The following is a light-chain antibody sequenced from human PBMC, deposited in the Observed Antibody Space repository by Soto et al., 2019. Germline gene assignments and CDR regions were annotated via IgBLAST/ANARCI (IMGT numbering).Light chain of an antibody. CDR1: QSLLHSNGYNY. Sequence: DIVMTQSPLSLPVTPGEPASISCRSSQSLLHSNGYNYLDWYLQKPGQSPQLLIYLGSNRSAGVADRFSGNGSGTECTLKISRVEAEDVVVYYRMHALQTPYTFGQGTKLEIK. CDR2: LGS. V-gene: IGKV2-28*01. CDR3: MHALQTPYT. J-gene: IGKJ2*01.